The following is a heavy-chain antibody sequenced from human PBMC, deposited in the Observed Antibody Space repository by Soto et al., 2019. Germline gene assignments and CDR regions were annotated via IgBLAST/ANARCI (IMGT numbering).Heavy chain of an antibody. D-gene: IGHD3-9*01. J-gene: IGHJ3*02. Sequence: TSETLSLTCTVSGGSISSGGYYWSWIRQHPGKGLEWIGYIYYSGSTYYNPSLKSRVTISVDTSKNQFSLKLSSVTAADTAVYYCACLYYDILTGYYGGAFDIWGQGTMVTVS. V-gene: IGHV4-31*03. CDR2: IYYSGST. CDR1: GGSISSGGYY. CDR3: ACLYYDILTGYYGGAFDI.